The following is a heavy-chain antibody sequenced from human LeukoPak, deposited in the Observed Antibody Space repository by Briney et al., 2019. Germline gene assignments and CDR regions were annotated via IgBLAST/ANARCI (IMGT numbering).Heavy chain of an antibody. CDR2: ISSSSSTI. J-gene: IGHJ4*02. Sequence: GGSLRLSCAASGFTVSSNYMSWVRQAPGKGLEWVSYISSSSSTIYYADSVKGRFTISRDNAKNSLYLQMNSLRAEDTAVYYCASLIPPGRYYYDSSGYNFDYWGQGTLVTVSS. CDR1: GFTVSSNY. V-gene: IGHV3-48*01. CDR3: ASLIPPGRYYYDSSGYNFDY. D-gene: IGHD3-22*01.